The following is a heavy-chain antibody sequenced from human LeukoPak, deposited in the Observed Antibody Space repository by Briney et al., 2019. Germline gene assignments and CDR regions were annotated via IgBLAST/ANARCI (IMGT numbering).Heavy chain of an antibody. CDR1: DGSINGYY. CDR2: MYSGGTT. J-gene: IGHJ5*02. D-gene: IGHD2-21*01. V-gene: IGHV4-59*01. Sequence: SETLSLTCTVSDGSINGYYWSWIRQPPGKGLDWIGYMYSGGTTNYSPSLKSRVTISEDTSKNQFSLKLTSVTAADTAVYYCAREVDGGDCYSGNCVDSWFDPWGQGTLVTVSS. CDR3: AREVDGGDCYSGNCVDSWFDP.